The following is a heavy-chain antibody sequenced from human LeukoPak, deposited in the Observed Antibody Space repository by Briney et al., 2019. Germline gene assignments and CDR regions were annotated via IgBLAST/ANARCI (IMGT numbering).Heavy chain of an antibody. CDR2: IYYSGST. CDR3: ARAPVLLWFGAGDAFDI. D-gene: IGHD3-10*01. V-gene: IGHV4-31*03. Sequence: SQTLSLTCTVSGGSISSGGYYWSWIRQHPGKGLEWIGYIYYSGSTYYNSSLKSRVTISVDTSKNQFSLKLSSVTAADTAVYYCARAPVLLWFGAGDAFDIWGQGTMVTVSS. CDR1: GGSISSGGYY. J-gene: IGHJ3*02.